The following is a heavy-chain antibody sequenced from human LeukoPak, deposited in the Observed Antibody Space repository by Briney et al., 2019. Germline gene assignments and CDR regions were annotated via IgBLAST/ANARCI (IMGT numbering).Heavy chain of an antibody. CDR1: GFTFSTYG. Sequence: GGSLRLSCAASGFTFSTYGMHWVRQAPGKGLEWVAFIRYDGSNKYYADSVKGRFTISRDNSKNTLYLQMNSLRAEDTALYYCAKTQVSYYASGSVDYWGQGTLVTVSS. J-gene: IGHJ4*02. CDR3: AKTQVSYYASGSVDY. D-gene: IGHD3-10*01. CDR2: IRYDGSNK. V-gene: IGHV3-30*02.